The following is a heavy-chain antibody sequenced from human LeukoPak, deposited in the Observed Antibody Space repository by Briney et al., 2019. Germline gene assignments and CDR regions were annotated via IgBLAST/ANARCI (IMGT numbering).Heavy chain of an antibody. CDR1: GFTFSNYA. CDR2: MSGSGGST. Sequence: GGSLRLSCTASGFTFSNYAMSWVRQAPGKGLEWVSGMSGSGGSTNYADSVKGRFTISRDNSKNTLYLQMNSLRAEDTAVYYCAKDVYSSTWYFFDYWGQGTLVTVSS. J-gene: IGHJ4*02. V-gene: IGHV3-23*01. D-gene: IGHD6-13*01. CDR3: AKDVYSSTWYFFDY.